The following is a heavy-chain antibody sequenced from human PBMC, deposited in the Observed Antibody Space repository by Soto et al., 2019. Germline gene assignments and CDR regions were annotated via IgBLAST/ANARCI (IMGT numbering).Heavy chain of an antibody. CDR3: AKTYYDFWSGPPDGMDV. D-gene: IGHD3-3*01. CDR2: ISYDGSNK. Sequence: GSLRLSCAASGFTFSSYGMHWVRQAPGKGLEWVAVISYDGSNKYYADSVKGRSTISRDNSKNTLYLQMNSLRAEDTAVYYCAKTYYDFWSGPPDGMDVWGQGTTVTVS. J-gene: IGHJ6*02. CDR1: GFTFSSYG. V-gene: IGHV3-30*18.